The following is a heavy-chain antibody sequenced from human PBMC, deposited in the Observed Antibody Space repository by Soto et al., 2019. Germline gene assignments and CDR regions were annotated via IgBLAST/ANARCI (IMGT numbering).Heavy chain of an antibody. Sequence: QVQLVQSGVEVKKPGASVKVSCKASGYTFISHGISWVRQAPGQGLEWMGWISGKNGNTNYAQKLQGRVTLTTDTATSTAYTELRSLRSDDTAVYYCARVSSSLVVGPDYGIDVWGQGPTVTVS. V-gene: IGHV1-18*04. D-gene: IGHD2-15*01. CDR1: GYTFISHG. J-gene: IGHJ6*02. CDR3: ARVSSSLVVGPDYGIDV. CDR2: ISGKNGNT.